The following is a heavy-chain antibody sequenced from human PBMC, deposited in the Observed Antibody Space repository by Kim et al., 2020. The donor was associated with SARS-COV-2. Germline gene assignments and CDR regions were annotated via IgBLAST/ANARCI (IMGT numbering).Heavy chain of an antibody. D-gene: IGHD6-19*01. J-gene: IGHJ4*02. V-gene: IGHV3-48*03. CDR1: GFTFSSYE. CDR2: ISNSVSTI. CDR3: ARITGGWNFDY. Sequence: GGSLRLSCAASGFTFSSYEMNWVRQAPGKGLEWVSYISNSVSTIYYADSVKGRFTISRDNAKNSLYLQMNSLRAEDTAFYYCARITGGWNFDYWGKGTLVKVSS.